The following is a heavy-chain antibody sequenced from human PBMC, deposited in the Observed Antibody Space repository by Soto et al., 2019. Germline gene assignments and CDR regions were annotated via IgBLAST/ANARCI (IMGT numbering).Heavy chain of an antibody. CDR1: GFTFSSSA. CDR3: ARGQYYDFWSAYDY. Sequence: GGSLRLSCAASGFTFSSSAMSWVRQAPGKGLQWVSVISGSGGSTYYADSVKGRFTISRDNSKNTMYPQMDSLRAEDTAVYYCARGQYYDFWSAYDYWGQGALVTVSS. CDR2: ISGSGGST. J-gene: IGHJ4*02. V-gene: IGHV3-23*01. D-gene: IGHD3-3*01.